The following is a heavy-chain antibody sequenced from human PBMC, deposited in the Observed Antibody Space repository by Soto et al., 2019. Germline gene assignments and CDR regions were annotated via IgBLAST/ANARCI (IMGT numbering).Heavy chain of an antibody. J-gene: IGHJ6*03. Sequence: QVQLVESGGGVVQPGRSLRLSCAASGFTFRSYGMHWVRQAPGKGLEWVAVISYDGSNKYYADSVKGRFTISRDNSKNTLCLQMNSLRAEDTAVYYCSKDYETYYYYMDVWGKGATVTVSS. CDR2: ISYDGSNK. CDR1: GFTFRSYG. D-gene: IGHD5-12*01. CDR3: SKDYETYYYYMDV. V-gene: IGHV3-30*18.